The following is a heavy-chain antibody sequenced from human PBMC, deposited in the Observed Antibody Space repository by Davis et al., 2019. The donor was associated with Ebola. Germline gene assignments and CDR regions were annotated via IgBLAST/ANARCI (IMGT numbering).Heavy chain of an antibody. D-gene: IGHD4-17*01. V-gene: IGHV3-23*01. Sequence: GESLKISCAASGFTFSSFTMNWVRQAPGKGLEWVSGFAGSSSSTYYADSVKGRFTISRDNSKNTLYLQMNSLRAEDTAVYYCAKGDGDFDYWGQGTLVTVSS. J-gene: IGHJ4*02. CDR3: AKGDGDFDY. CDR2: FAGSSSST. CDR1: GFTFSSFT.